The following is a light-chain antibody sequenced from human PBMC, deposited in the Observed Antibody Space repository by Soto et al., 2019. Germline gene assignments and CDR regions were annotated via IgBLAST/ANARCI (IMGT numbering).Light chain of an antibody. J-gene: IGLJ1*01. V-gene: IGLV2-14*01. CDR1: SSDVGGYNY. Sequence: QSALTQPASVSGSPGQSITISCTGTSSDVGGYNYVSWYQQHPSKAPKLMIYDVNFRPSGVSNRFSGSKSGNTASLTISGLQAEDESDYYSISYTDSSTLVFGTGTKLTVL. CDR3: ISYTDSSTLV. CDR2: DVN.